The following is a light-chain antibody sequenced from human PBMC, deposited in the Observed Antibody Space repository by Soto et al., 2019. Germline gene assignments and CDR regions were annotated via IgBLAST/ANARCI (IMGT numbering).Light chain of an antibody. J-gene: IGKJ3*01. CDR2: AAS. CDR1: QSISSY. Sequence: IQMTQSPSSLSASVGDRVTITCRASQSISSYLNWYQQKPGKAPKLLIYAASSLQSGVPSRFSGSGSGTDFTLTISSLQPEDFATYYCQQSYSTPRVTFGPGTKVDI. CDR3: QQSYSTPRVT. V-gene: IGKV1-39*01.